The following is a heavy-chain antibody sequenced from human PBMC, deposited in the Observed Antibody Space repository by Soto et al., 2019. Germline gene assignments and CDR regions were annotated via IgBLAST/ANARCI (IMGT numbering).Heavy chain of an antibody. Sequence: EVQLVESGGGFVQPGGSLRLSCAASGFTFSSYSMHWVRQAPGKGLDWVSYISGSSSTIYYADSVKGRFTISRDNAKNSLYLQMNSLRDGDTAVYYCAIARVEVAATNTAADDGTRFDYWGQGTLVSVSS. CDR3: AIARVEVAATNTAADDGTRFDY. V-gene: IGHV3-48*02. CDR1: GFTFSSYS. J-gene: IGHJ4*02. D-gene: IGHD2-15*01. CDR2: ISGSSSTI.